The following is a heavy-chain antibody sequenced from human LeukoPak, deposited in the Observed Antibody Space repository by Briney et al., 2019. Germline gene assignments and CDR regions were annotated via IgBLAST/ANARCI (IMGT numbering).Heavy chain of an antibody. V-gene: IGHV4-61*02. Sequence: PSQTLSLTCTVSGGSISRGSYYWSWIRQPAGKGLEWIGRIYTSGSTNYNPSLKSRVTISVDTSKNQFSLKLSSVTAADTAVYYCARGGYSSSSEFYYYYYYMDVWGKGTTVTVSS. CDR3: ARGGYSSSSEFYYYYYYMDV. D-gene: IGHD6-6*01. CDR1: GGSISRGSYY. J-gene: IGHJ6*03. CDR2: IYTSGST.